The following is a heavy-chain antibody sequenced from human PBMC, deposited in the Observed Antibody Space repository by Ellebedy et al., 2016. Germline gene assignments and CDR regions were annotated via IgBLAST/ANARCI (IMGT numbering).Heavy chain of an antibody. Sequence: GGSLRLSCAASGFTFSDYYMSWIRQAPGKGLEWVSMTPPTGNTYYADSVKGRFTISRDSSKNTLYLQMNSLTAEDTALYFCTRSTHSYAWGAWGQGTLVTVSS. CDR1: GFTFSDYY. D-gene: IGHD5-18*01. CDR2: TPPTGNT. CDR3: TRSTHSYAWGA. V-gene: IGHV3-53*01. J-gene: IGHJ5*02.